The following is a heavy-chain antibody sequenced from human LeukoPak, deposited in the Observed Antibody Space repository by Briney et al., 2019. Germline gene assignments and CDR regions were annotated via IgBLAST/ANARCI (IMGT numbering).Heavy chain of an antibody. CDR2: IYSGGST. CDR1: GFTVSSNY. V-gene: IGHV3-53*01. CDR3: ARSFGGVIAPFDY. J-gene: IGHJ4*02. Sequence: GGSLRLSCAASGFTVSSNYMSWVRQAPGKGLEWVSVIYSGGSTYYADSVKGRLTISRDNSKNTLYLQMNSLRAEDTAVYYCARSFGGVIAPFDYWGQGTLVTVSS. D-gene: IGHD3-16*02.